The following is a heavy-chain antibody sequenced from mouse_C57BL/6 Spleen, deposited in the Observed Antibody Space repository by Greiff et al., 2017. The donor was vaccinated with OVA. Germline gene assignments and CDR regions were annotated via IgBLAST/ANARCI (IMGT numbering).Heavy chain of an antibody. CDR3: ARRGYDAMDY. V-gene: IGHV1-52*01. Sequence: VQLQQPVAELVRPGSSVKLSCKASFYPFTTYWMPLVQQRPIQCLEWIGNIDPSDSETHYNQKFKDKATLTVDKSSSTAYMQLSSLTSEDSAVYYCARRGYDAMDYWGQGTSVTVSS. CDR2: IDPSDSET. CDR1: FYPFTTYW. J-gene: IGHJ4*01.